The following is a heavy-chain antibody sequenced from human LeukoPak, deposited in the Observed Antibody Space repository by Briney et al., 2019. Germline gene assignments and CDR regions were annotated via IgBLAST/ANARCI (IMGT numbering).Heavy chain of an antibody. CDR1: GGSFSGYY. CDR3: AKYGDYYDSSGLPTYYFDY. Sequence: SETLSLTCAVYGGSFSGYYWSWIRQPPGKGLEWIGEINHSGSTNYNPSLKSRVTISVDTSKNQFSLKLSSVTAADTAVYYCAKYGDYYDSSGLPTYYFDYWGQGTLVTVSS. J-gene: IGHJ4*02. D-gene: IGHD3-22*01. V-gene: IGHV4-34*01. CDR2: INHSGST.